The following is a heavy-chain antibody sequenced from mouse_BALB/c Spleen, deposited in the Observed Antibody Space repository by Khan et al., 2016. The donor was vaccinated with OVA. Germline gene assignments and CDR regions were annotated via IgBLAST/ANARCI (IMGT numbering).Heavy chain of an antibody. J-gene: IGHJ3*01. D-gene: IGHD2-1*01. CDR3: ARGYFGNYEFVY. CDR2: IFHGTGTT. Sequence: QVQLQQSGAEVVKPGASVKLSCKTTGYTFTSYWIQWIEQRPGQGLGWIGQIFHGTGTTYYNENFKGQATLTVATSSSPAYMQRSSLTSEDYAVYFGARGYFGNYEFVYWGQGTLVTVSP. V-gene: IGHV1S132*01. CDR1: GYTFTSYW.